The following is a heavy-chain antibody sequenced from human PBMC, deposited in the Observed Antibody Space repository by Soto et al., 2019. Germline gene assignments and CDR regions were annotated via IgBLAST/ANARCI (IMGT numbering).Heavy chain of an antibody. CDR2: MYYSGTT. J-gene: IGHJ5*02. CDR3: ARGNDFRTGWFDP. Sequence: QVQLQESGPGLVKPSQTLSLTCTVSAGSISSGTYYWNWIRQHPGKGLEWIGYMYYSGTTCYNPSLQSRLTISGDTSKNQFSLKLSSVTVADTAVYYCARGNDFRTGWFDPWGQGIMVTVSS. D-gene: IGHD4-4*01. CDR1: AGSISSGTYY. V-gene: IGHV4-31*03.